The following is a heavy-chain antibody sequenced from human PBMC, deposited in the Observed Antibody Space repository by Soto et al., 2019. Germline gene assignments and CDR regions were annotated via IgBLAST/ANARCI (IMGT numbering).Heavy chain of an antibody. CDR2: INHSGST. D-gene: IGHD6-13*01. CDR1: GGSFSGYY. Sequence: SETLSLTCAVYGGSFSGYYWSWIRQPPGKGLEWIGEINHSGSTNYNPSLKSRVTISVDTSKNQFSLKLSSVTAADTAVYYCARGKPYSSSWYGRSALLRWFDPWGQGTLVTVSS. J-gene: IGHJ5*02. CDR3: ARGKPYSSSWYGRSALLRWFDP. V-gene: IGHV4-34*01.